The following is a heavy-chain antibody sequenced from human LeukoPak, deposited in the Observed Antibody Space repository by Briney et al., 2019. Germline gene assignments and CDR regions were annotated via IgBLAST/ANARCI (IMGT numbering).Heavy chain of an antibody. J-gene: IGHJ5*02. V-gene: IGHV3-30*04. D-gene: IGHD3-22*01. CDR2: ISYDGSNK. CDR1: GFTFSTYA. CDR3: ARSITVMVAWEFDL. Sequence: GGSLRLSCAASGFTFSTYAMHWVRQAPGKGLEWVAIISYDGSNKYYTDSVKGRFTISGDNSKNTLYVQMNNLRAEDTAVDYCARSITVMVAWEFDLWGQGTLVTVSS.